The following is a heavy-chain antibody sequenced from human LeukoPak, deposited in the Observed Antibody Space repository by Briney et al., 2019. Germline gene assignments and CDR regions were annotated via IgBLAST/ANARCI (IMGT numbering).Heavy chain of an antibody. D-gene: IGHD6-13*01. CDR1: GGSISSYY. Sequence: SETLSLTCTVSGGSISSYYWSWIRQPPGKGLEWIGYIYYSGSTNYNPSLKSRVTISVDTSKNQFSLKLSSVTAADTAVYYCARGMAVGAAAYPDYWGQGTLVTVSS. CDR2: IYYSGST. V-gene: IGHV4-59*01. J-gene: IGHJ4*02. CDR3: ARGMAVGAAAYPDY.